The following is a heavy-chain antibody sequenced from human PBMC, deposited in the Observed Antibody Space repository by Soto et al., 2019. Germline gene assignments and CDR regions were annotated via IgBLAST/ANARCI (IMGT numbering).Heavy chain of an antibody. J-gene: IGHJ4*02. Sequence: SETLSLTCTVSGVSISSYYWSWIRQPPGKGLEWIGYIYYSGSTNYNPSLKSRVTISVDTSKNQFSLKLSSVTAADTAVYYCGGLSGYSSGSIDYWGQGTLVTVSS. CDR1: GVSISSYY. CDR3: GGLSGYSSGSIDY. CDR2: IYYSGST. D-gene: IGHD6-19*01. V-gene: IGHV4-59*01.